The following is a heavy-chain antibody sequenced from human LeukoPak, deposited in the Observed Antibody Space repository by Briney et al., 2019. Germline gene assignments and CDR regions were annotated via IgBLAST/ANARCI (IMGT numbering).Heavy chain of an antibody. CDR1: GYSFTSYW. CDR3: ARLPTISTPGSRKFDY. V-gene: IGHV5-51*01. Sequence: GESLKISCKGSGYSFTSYWIGWVRQMPGKGLEWMGIINAGDSDTRYSPSFQGQVLISVEKSINTAYLHWGSLKPSDTALYYCARLPTISTPGSRKFDYWGRGTQVTVSS. J-gene: IGHJ4*02. CDR2: INAGDSDT. D-gene: IGHD1-14*01.